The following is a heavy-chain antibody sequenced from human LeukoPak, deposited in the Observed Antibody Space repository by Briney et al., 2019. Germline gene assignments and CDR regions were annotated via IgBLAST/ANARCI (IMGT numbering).Heavy chain of an antibody. CDR2: LRNDGHT. Sequence: QAGGSLRLSRAASGFTFSTNALSWVRQAPGKGLEWVSGLRNDGHTFYTDSVKGRFTISRDNSKNTLYLQMNSLRAEDTAVYYCARDPQQWLAYYFDYWGQGTLVTVSS. J-gene: IGHJ4*02. D-gene: IGHD6-19*01. V-gene: IGHV3-23*01. CDR3: ARDPQQWLAYYFDY. CDR1: GFTFSTNA.